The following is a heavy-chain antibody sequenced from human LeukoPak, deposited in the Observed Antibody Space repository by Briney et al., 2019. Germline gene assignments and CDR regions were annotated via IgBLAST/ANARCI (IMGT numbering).Heavy chain of an antibody. J-gene: IGHJ3*01. D-gene: IGHD3-16*01. CDR3: ARRRLGDAFDV. V-gene: IGHV4-59*08. Sequence: SGPRLVKPSETLSXTCTVSGCSINGYYWTWIRQPPAKGLEWIGYIYYSGNTNYNPSLKSRVSLSVHTSKNQFSLRLSSVTAADTAIYYCARRRLGDAFDVWGQGTMVAVSS. CDR2: IYYSGNT. CDR1: GCSINGYY.